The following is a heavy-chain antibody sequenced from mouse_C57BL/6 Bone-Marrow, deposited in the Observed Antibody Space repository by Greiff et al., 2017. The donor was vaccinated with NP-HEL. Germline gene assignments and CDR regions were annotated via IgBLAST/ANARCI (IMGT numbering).Heavy chain of an antibody. D-gene: IGHD2-3*01. CDR1: GYTFTDYN. CDR2: INPNNGGT. J-gene: IGHJ1*03. Sequence: EVKLMESGPELVKPGASVKIPCKASGYTFTDYNMDWVKQSHGKSLEWIGDINPNNGGTIYNQKFKGKATLTVDKSSSTAYMELRSLTSEDTAVYYCARSEGWLLRGYFDVWGTGTTVTVSS. CDR3: ARSEGWLLRGYFDV. V-gene: IGHV1-18*01.